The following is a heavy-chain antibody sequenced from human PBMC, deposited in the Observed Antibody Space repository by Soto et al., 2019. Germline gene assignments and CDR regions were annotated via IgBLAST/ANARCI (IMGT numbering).Heavy chain of an antibody. Sequence: QVQLVESGGGVVQPGRSLRLSCAASGFSFSTYGMHWVRQAPGKGLEWVAIISFDGSRKHYEDSIRGRFTISRDNSGNTVYLQMNCLIVDYTAVYFCAKVLHPGRENYQYGADSWGQGVVVTVSS. D-gene: IGHD2-2*01. CDR1: GFSFSTYG. CDR2: ISFDGSRK. CDR3: AKVLHPGRENYQYGADS. J-gene: IGHJ4*02. V-gene: IGHV3-30*18.